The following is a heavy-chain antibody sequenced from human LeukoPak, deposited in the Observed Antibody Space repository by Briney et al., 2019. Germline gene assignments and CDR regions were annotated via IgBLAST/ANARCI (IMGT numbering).Heavy chain of an antibody. CDR2: INHSGST. Sequence: SETLSLTCAVYGGSFSGYYWSWIRQPPGKGLEWIGEINHSGSTNYNPSLKSRVTISVDTSKNQFSLKLSSVTAADTAVYYCAREDIVVVPAAMLYNWFDPWGQGTLVTVSS. J-gene: IGHJ5*02. CDR1: GGSFSGYY. D-gene: IGHD2-2*01. CDR3: AREDIVVVPAAMLYNWFDP. V-gene: IGHV4-34*01.